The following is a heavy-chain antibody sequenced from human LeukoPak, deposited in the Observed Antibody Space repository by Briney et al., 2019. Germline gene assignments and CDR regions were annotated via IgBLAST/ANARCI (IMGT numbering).Heavy chain of an antibody. Sequence: ASVKVSCKTSGYTFTSQGIYWVRQAPGQGLEYMGWISPYSGNTNYAQKLQGRVFMTTDTSTNTAYMELRSLRSDDTAVYYCAREWSHFGDYWGQGALVTVSS. D-gene: IGHD3-3*02. CDR3: AREWSHFGDY. CDR2: ISPYSGNT. J-gene: IGHJ4*02. CDR1: GYTFTSQG. V-gene: IGHV1-18*01.